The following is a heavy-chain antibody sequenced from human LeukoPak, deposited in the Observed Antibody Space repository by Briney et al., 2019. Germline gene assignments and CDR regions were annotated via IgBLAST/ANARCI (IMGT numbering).Heavy chain of an antibody. D-gene: IGHD1-14*01. V-gene: IGHV1-2*02. Sequence: ASVKVSCKASGYTFTSYDINWVRQATGQGLEWMGWINPNSGGTSYAQKFQGRVTMTRDTSISTAYMELSRLRSDDTAVYYCARGYEPPMNLIDYWGQGTLVTVSS. CDR2: INPNSGGT. CDR1: GYTFTSYD. CDR3: ARGYEPPMNLIDY. J-gene: IGHJ4*02.